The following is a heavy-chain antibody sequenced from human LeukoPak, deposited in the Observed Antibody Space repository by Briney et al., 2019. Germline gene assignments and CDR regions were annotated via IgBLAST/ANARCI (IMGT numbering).Heavy chain of an antibody. D-gene: IGHD6-13*01. J-gene: IGHJ4*02. CDR2: LSASGGNT. CDR1: GFTFNSYA. Sequence: QSGGSLRLSCAASGFTFNSYAMSWVRQAPGKGLEWISALSASGGNTYYADSVKGRFTISRDNSKNTLYLQMNSLRAEDTAIYYCAKDFSFIAAATFDYWGQGTRVSVSS. V-gene: IGHV3-23*01. CDR3: AKDFSFIAAATFDY.